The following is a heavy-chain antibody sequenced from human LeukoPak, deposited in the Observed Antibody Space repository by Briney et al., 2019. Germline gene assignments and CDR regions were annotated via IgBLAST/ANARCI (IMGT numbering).Heavy chain of an antibody. V-gene: IGHV3-7*01. CDR3: ARVHSYYDFWSGYRNDAFDI. Sequence: AGGSLRLSCAASGFTFSSYWMSWVRQAPGKGLEWVANIKQDGSEKYYVDSVKGRFTISRDNAKNSLYLQMNSLRAEDTAVYYCARVHSYYDFWSGYRNDAFDIWGQGTMVTVSS. CDR2: IKQDGSEK. J-gene: IGHJ3*02. CDR1: GFTFSSYW. D-gene: IGHD3-3*01.